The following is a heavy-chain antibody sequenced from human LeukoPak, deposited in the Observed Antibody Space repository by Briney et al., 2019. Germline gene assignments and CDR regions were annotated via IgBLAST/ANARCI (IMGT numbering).Heavy chain of an antibody. CDR2: FYYSGGT. CDR1: GVSVSNHY. CDR3: ARHSGGWHFDS. D-gene: IGHD2-15*01. J-gene: IGHJ4*02. Sequence: SETLSLTCSVSGVSVSNHYWSWVRQPPEKGLEWIGWFYYSGGTYFNPSLGSRVTISADTSRNHLSLNLRSPTAADTAVYYCARHSGGWHFDSWGQGALVTVSS. V-gene: IGHV4-59*02.